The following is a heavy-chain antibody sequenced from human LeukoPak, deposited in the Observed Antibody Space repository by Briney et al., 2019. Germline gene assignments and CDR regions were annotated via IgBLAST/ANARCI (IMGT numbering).Heavy chain of an antibody. J-gene: IGHJ4*02. CDR2: ISGSGGRT. V-gene: IGHV3-23*01. D-gene: IGHD4-23*01. Sequence: GGSLRLSCAASGFTFNNYAMGRVRQTPGKGLEWVSSISGSGGRTYYTDSVKGRFSISRDNSKNTLYLQMNSLRAEDTAVYYCAKDRSVVYRDFDYWGQGTLVTVSS. CDR1: GFTFNNYA. CDR3: AKDRSVVYRDFDY.